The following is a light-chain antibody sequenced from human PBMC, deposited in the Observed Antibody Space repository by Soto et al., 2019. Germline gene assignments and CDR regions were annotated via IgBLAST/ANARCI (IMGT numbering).Light chain of an antibody. V-gene: IGKV3-15*01. CDR3: QQYNNWRWT. CDR1: QSVSSN. J-gene: IGKJ1*01. CDR2: GAS. Sequence: EIVMTQSPATLSVSPGERATLSCRASQSVSSNLAWYQQKPGQAPRLLIYGASTRATGIPARFSGSGSGTEFTLTISSLQSGDFAVYYCQQYNNWRWTFGQGTKV.